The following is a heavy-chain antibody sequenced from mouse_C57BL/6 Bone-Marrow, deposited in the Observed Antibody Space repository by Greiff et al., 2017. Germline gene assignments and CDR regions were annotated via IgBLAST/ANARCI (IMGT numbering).Heavy chain of an antibody. J-gene: IGHJ4*01. CDR3: ARQRGDY. V-gene: IGHV5-6*01. Sequence: EVKLVESGGDLVKPGGSLKLSCAASGFTFSSYGMSWVRQTPDKRLEWVATISSGGSYTYYPDSVKGRFTIARDNAKNTLYLQMSSLNSEDTAMYYCARQRGDYWGQGTSVTVSS. CDR1: GFTFSSYG. CDR2: ISSGGSYT.